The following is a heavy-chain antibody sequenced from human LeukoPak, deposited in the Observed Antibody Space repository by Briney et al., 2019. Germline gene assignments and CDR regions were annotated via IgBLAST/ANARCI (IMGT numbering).Heavy chain of an antibody. CDR3: SSTYSIVPS. J-gene: IGHJ5*02. CDR1: GYTFTGSY. V-gene: IGHV1-2*02. Sequence: ASVKVSCKASGYTFTGSYMHWLRQAPGQGLDWMGWIDPNSGGTNYAQKFQGRVTMTRDTSISTAYMELSRLTSDDTAVYYCSSTYSIVPSWGQGTLVTVSS. CDR2: IDPNSGGT. D-gene: IGHD2/OR15-2a*01.